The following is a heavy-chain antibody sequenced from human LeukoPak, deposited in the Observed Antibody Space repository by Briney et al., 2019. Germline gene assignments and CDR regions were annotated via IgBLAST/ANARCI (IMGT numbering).Heavy chain of an antibody. J-gene: IGHJ6*03. CDR1: GFTFDDYG. CDR2: IYYSGST. CDR3: ARTTEGYCRGRSCYSYYYYMDV. D-gene: IGHD2-15*01. V-gene: IGHV4-59*01. Sequence: GSLRLSCAASGFTFDDYGMSWIRQPPGKGLEWIGYIYYSGSTYYNPSLKSRVTISVDTSKNQFSLKLSSVTAADTAVYYCARTTEGYCRGRSCYSYYYYMDVWGKGTTVTVSS.